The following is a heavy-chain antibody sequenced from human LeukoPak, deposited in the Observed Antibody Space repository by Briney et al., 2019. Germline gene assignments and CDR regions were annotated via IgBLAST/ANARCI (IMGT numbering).Heavy chain of an antibody. CDR2: IYYSGST. J-gene: IGHJ4*02. Sequence: PSETLSLTCTVSGGSISSSSYYWGWIRQPPGKGLEWIGSIYYSGSTYYNPSLKSRVTISVDTSKNQFSLKLSSVTAADTAVYYCAREKDDYGDPTTDYWGQGTLVTVSS. V-gene: IGHV4-39*07. CDR1: GGSISSSSYY. CDR3: AREKDDYGDPTTDY. D-gene: IGHD4-17*01.